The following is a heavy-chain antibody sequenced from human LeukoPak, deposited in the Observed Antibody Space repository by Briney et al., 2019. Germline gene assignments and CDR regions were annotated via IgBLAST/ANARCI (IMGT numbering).Heavy chain of an antibody. D-gene: IGHD3-10*01. CDR3: AKDGQSWLQEYYYDY. J-gene: IGHJ4*02. Sequence: GGSLRLSCAASGFTFSSYAMTWVRQAPGKGLEWLSSITGSGASTYYADSVKGRFTVSRDNSKNSVYLRMNSLRVEDTAEFYCAKDGQSWLQEYYYDYWGQGTLVTVSS. V-gene: IGHV3-23*01. CDR1: GFTFSSYA. CDR2: ITGSGAST.